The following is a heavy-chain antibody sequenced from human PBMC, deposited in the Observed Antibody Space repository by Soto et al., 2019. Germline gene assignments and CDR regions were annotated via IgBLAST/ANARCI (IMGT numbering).Heavy chain of an antibody. CDR1: GFTFSTYA. J-gene: IGHJ4*02. V-gene: IGHV3-23*01. CDR2: ITSDART. D-gene: IGHD6-13*01. Sequence: PGGSLRLSCAASGFTFSTYAISWVRQAPGKGLEWVSAITSDARTYYADSVKGRFTISRDNSKNTLFLEMNSLRGEDTAVYYCARERAAVGTIYLDYWGQGTQVTVSS. CDR3: ARERAAVGTIYLDY.